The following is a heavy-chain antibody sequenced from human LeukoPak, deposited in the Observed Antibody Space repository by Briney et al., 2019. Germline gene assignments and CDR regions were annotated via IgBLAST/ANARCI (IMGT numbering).Heavy chain of an antibody. Sequence: SETLSLTCTVSGASISSGSYYWSWIRQPAGTGLEWIGRIYTSGSTNYNPSLKSRVTISVDTSKNQFSLKLSSVTAADTAVYYCARGRFFDWLFTTSPSYFDYWGQGTLVTVSS. CDR3: ARGRFFDWLFTTSPSYFDY. CDR1: GASISSGSYY. J-gene: IGHJ4*02. CDR2: IYTSGST. D-gene: IGHD3-9*01. V-gene: IGHV4-61*02.